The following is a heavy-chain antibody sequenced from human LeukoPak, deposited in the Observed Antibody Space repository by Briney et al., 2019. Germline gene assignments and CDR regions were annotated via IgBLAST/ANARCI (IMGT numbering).Heavy chain of an antibody. CDR1: GGSFSGYY. D-gene: IGHD6-19*01. V-gene: IGHV4-34*01. Sequence: PSETLSLTCAVYGGSFSGYYWSWIRQPPGKGLEWIWEINHSGSTNYNPSLKSRVTISVDTSKNQFSLKLSSVTAADTAVYYCARAFRWWLVEYYFDYWGQGTLVTVSS. CDR2: INHSGST. CDR3: ARAFRWWLVEYYFDY. J-gene: IGHJ4*02.